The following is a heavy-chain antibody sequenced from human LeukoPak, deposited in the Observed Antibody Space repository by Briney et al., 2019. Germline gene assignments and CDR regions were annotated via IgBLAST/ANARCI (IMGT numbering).Heavy chain of an antibody. CDR1: GYTFTGYY. J-gene: IGHJ5*02. Sequence: ASVKVSCKASGYTFTGYYMHWVRQAPGQGLEWMGWINPNSGGTNYPQKFQGRVTMIKDTSISTAYMELSRLGADDTAVYYCARVGMLKFGGVLVKGSRFDTWGQGTLVTVSS. CDR3: ARVGMLKFGGVLVKGSRFDT. V-gene: IGHV1-2*02. CDR2: INPNSGGT. D-gene: IGHD3-16*02.